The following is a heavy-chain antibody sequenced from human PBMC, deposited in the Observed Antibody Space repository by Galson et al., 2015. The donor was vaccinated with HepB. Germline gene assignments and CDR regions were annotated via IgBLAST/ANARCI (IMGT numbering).Heavy chain of an antibody. CDR1: GFTFRSYY. CDR2: IKEDGSEK. V-gene: IGHV3-7*01. D-gene: IGHD1-26*01. Sequence: SLRLSCAASGFTFRSYYMTWVRQAPGKGLEWVANIKEDGSEKYYVDSVKGRFTISRDNAKNSLYLQMNSLRAEDTAVYYCVRAIGSNSPLWGQGTLVTVSS. CDR3: VRAIGSNSPL. J-gene: IGHJ4*02.